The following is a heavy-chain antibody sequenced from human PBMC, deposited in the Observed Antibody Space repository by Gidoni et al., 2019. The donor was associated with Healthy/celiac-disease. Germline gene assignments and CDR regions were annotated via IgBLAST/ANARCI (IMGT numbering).Heavy chain of an antibody. J-gene: IGHJ4*02. V-gene: IGHV3-23*01. Sequence: EVQLFESWGGLVQPGGSLRLPCAASGFPFCSYAMSWVRQAPGKGLEWVSAISCSGGSTYYADSVKGRFTISRDNSKNTLYLQMNSLRAEDTAVYYCAKGDVVVIASGGLDYWGQGTLVTVSS. CDR3: AKGDVVVIASGGLDY. CDR1: GFPFCSYA. D-gene: IGHD2-21*01. CDR2: ISCSGGST.